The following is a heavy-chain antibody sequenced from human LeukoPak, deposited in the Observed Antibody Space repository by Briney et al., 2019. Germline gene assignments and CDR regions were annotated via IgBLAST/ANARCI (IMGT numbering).Heavy chain of an antibody. CDR3: ARAGLYSGSGLDS. CDR1: GFTFSTYS. CDR2: ISSSSSII. Sequence: PGGSLRLSCAASGFTFSTYSMNWVRQAPGKGLEWVSYISSSSSIINYAESVRGRFTISRDNAKNLLYLQMNSLRAEDTAVYYCARAGLYSGSGLDSWGQGTLVTVSS. D-gene: IGHD5-12*01. V-gene: IGHV3-48*04. J-gene: IGHJ4*02.